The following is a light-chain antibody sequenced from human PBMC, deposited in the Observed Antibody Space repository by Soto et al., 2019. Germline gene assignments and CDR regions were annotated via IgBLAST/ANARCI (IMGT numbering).Light chain of an antibody. CDR1: QRVSSSY. Sequence: IVLTQSPGTLSLSPGERATLSCRASQRVSSSYLAWYQQKPGQAPRLLIYGASSRATGIPDRFSGSGSGTDFTLTISRLEPEDFAVYYCQQYDSSPLTFGGGTKVEIK. V-gene: IGKV3-20*01. J-gene: IGKJ4*01. CDR3: QQYDSSPLT. CDR2: GAS.